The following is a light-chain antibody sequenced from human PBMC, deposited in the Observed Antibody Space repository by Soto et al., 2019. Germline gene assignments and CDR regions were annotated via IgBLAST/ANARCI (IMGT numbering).Light chain of an antibody. V-gene: IGKV3-15*01. J-gene: IGKJ1*01. CDR2: GAS. CDR1: QSISDT. CDR3: QQYNNWPWT. Sequence: EIVMTQSPATLSVSPGGRATLSCRASQSISDTLAWYQQKPGQAPRLLIYGASTRAPGFPARFSGSGSGTDFTLTISSLQYEHFAVYYCQQYNNWPWTFGPGTKVDIK.